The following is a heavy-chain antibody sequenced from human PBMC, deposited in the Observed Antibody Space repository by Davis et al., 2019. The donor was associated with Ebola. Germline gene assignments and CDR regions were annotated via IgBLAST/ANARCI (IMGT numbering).Heavy chain of an antibody. CDR3: AKGRGPYRRGDAFDI. Sequence: GESLKISCKASGYSFTSYWISWVRQMPGKGLEWMGRIDPSDSYTNYSPSFQAHVTISADKSICTVYLQWSSLKASDTAMYFCAKGRGPYRRGDAFDILGRGTMVTVSS. V-gene: IGHV5-10-1*01. D-gene: IGHD1-26*01. CDR2: IDPSDSYT. CDR1: GYSFTSYW. J-gene: IGHJ3*02.